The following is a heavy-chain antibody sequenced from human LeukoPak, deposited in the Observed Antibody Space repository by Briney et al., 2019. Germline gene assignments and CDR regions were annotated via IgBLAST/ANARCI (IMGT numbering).Heavy chain of an antibody. D-gene: IGHD6-6*01. Sequence: GGSLRLSCAASGFPFSSYEMNWVRQAPGKGLEWVSYISSSGYTIYYADSVKGRFTISRGNTKNSLYLQMNRLRAEDTAVYYCATDRDSSSPFDYWGRGTLVTVSS. CDR3: ATDRDSSSPFDY. CDR1: GFPFSSYE. J-gene: IGHJ4*02. CDR2: ISSSGYTI. V-gene: IGHV3-48*03.